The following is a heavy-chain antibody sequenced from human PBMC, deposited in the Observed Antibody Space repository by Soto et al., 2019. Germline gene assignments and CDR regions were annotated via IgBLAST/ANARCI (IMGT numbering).Heavy chain of an antibody. CDR1: GASITSGNYY. J-gene: IGHJ4*02. CDR3: VRPDSSSWAAPFGS. Sequence: SETLSLTCTVSGASITSGNYYWGWIRQPPGKGLQWIGSSSYTGNTYFNPSVRSRVTISFDTSKNQFSLRLTSVTASDTAVYYCVRPDSSSWAAPFGSWGQGTLVPSP. CDR2: SSYTGNT. V-gene: IGHV4-39*01. D-gene: IGHD6-13*01.